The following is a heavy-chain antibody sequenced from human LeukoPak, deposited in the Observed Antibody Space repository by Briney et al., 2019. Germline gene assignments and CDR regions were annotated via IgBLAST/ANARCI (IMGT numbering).Heavy chain of an antibody. D-gene: IGHD3-22*01. CDR3: ARDRNYDGSVYYEDDYFDY. Sequence: GGSLRLSCAASGFSINSYWMNWVRQAPGKGLEWVSSISSSSSYIHYADSVKGRFSISRDNAKNSLYLQMNSLRAEDTAVYYCARDRNYDGSVYYEDDYFDYWGQGTLVTVSS. V-gene: IGHV3-21*01. CDR1: GFSINSYW. J-gene: IGHJ4*02. CDR2: ISSSSSYI.